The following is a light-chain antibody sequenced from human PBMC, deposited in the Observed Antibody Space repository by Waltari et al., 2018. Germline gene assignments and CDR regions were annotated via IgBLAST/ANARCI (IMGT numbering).Light chain of an antibody. Sequence: EIVLTQSPATLSLSPGERATLSCRASQSVSSYLAWYQQKPGQAPRLLIYDASNRASGIPARFSGSGSGTDFTLTSSSLEPEDFAVYYCQQRGDWPITFGPGTKVDSK. V-gene: IGKV3-11*01. CDR1: QSVSSY. CDR2: DAS. CDR3: QQRGDWPIT. J-gene: IGKJ3*01.